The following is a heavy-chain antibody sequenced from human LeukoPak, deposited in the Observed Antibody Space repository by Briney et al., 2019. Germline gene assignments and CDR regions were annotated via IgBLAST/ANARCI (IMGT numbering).Heavy chain of an antibody. D-gene: IGHD1-1*01. Sequence: GRSLRLSCAASGFTFSSYAMHWVRQAPGKGLEWVAVISYDGSNKYYADSVKGRFTISRDNSKNTLYLQMNSLRAEDTAVYYCARYTTGTTEIDYWGQGTLVTVSS. CDR3: ARYTTGTTEIDY. J-gene: IGHJ4*02. CDR1: GFTFSSYA. V-gene: IGHV3-30-3*01. CDR2: ISYDGSNK.